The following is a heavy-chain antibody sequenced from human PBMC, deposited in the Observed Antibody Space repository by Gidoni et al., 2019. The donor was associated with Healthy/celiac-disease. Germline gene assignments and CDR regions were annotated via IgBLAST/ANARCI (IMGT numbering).Heavy chain of an antibody. V-gene: IGHV4-39*01. CDR1: GGSISSSSYY. D-gene: IGHD4-17*01. CDR2: IYYSGST. J-gene: IGHJ4*02. CDR3: ARNNGDYALGPDDY. Sequence: QLQLQESGPGLVKPSETLSLTCTVSGGSISSSSYYWGWIRQPPGKGLEWIGSIYYSGSTYYNPSLKSRVTISVDTSKNQFSLKLSSVTAADTAVYYCARNNGDYALGPDDYWGQGTLVTVSS.